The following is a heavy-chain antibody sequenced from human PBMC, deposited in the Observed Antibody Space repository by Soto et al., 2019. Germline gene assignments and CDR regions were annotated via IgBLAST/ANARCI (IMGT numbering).Heavy chain of an antibody. CDR2: IYYSGST. Sequence: PSETLSLTYTVSGGSISSSSYYWGWIRQPPGKGLEWIGSIYYSGSTYYNPSLKSRVTISVDTSKNQFSLKLSSVTAADTAVYYCARTRAVWFDPWGQGTLVTVSS. CDR1: GGSISSSSYY. CDR3: ARTRAVWFDP. D-gene: IGHD6-19*01. J-gene: IGHJ5*02. V-gene: IGHV4-39*01.